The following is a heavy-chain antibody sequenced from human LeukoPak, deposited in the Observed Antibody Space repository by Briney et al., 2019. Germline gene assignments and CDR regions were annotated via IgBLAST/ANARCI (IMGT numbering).Heavy chain of an antibody. Sequence: TGGSLRLSCAASGFTFSSYGMHWVRQAPGKGLEWVAVISYDGISQHYADSVKGRFTISRDNSKNMLYLQIHTLGVEDTAMYYCAKDVTSGHYFSYMDVWGKGTPITVSS. D-gene: IGHD5-12*01. CDR1: GFTFSSYG. J-gene: IGHJ6*03. V-gene: IGHV3-30*18. CDR3: AKDVTSGHYFSYMDV. CDR2: ISYDGISQ.